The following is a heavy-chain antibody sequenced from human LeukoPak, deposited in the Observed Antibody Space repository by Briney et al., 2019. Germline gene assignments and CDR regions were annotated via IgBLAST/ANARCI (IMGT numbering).Heavy chain of an antibody. D-gene: IGHD3-10*01. J-gene: IGHJ4*02. Sequence: GGSLRLSCAASGFTFGSYWMSWVRQAPGKGLEWVANIKQDGSEKYYVDSVKGRFTISRDNAKNSLYLQMNSLRAEDTAVYYCARDVGEYQILGFDYWGQGTLVTVSS. CDR2: IKQDGSEK. CDR3: ARDVGEYQILGFDY. V-gene: IGHV3-7*01. CDR1: GFTFGSYW.